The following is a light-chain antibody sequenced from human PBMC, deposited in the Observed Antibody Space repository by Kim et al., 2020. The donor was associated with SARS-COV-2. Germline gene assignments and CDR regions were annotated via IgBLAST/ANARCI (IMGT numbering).Light chain of an antibody. CDR2: AAS. CDR1: QGISNY. J-gene: IGKJ4*01. V-gene: IGKV1-27*01. CDR3: QKYNSAPLT. Sequence: ASVGDRVTITCRARQGISNYLAWYQHKPAKVPKLLIYAASTLQSGVPSRFSGSGSGTDLTLTIRSLQTEDVATYYCQKYNSAPLTFGGGTKVDIK.